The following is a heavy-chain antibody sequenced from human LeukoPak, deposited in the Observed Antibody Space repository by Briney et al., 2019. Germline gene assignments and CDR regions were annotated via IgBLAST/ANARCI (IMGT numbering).Heavy chain of an antibody. J-gene: IGHJ4*02. Sequence: SVKVSCKASGGTFSSYAISWVRQAPGQGLEWMGGIIPIFGTANYAQKFQGRVTITTDESTSTAYMELSSLRSVDTAVYYCARSSGSYYGGDYWGQGTLVTVSS. CDR3: ARSSGSYYGGDY. D-gene: IGHD1-26*01. CDR2: IIPIFGTA. CDR1: GGTFSSYA. V-gene: IGHV1-69*05.